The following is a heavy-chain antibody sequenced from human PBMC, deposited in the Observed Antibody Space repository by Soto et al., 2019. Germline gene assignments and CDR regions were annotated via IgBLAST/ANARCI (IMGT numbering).Heavy chain of an antibody. Sequence: QVQLQESGPGLVKPSETLSLTCTVSGGSISSYYWSWIRQPPGKGLEWIGYIYYSGSTNYNPSLKSRVTISVDTSKNQFSLKLSSVTAADTAVYYCARYPDNYTEHAFDIWGQGTMVTVSS. CDR3: ARYPDNYTEHAFDI. J-gene: IGHJ3*02. CDR2: IYYSGST. CDR1: GGSISSYY. V-gene: IGHV4-59*01. D-gene: IGHD1-1*01.